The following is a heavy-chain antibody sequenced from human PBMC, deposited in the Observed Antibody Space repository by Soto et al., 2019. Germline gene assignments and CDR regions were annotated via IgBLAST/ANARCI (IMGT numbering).Heavy chain of an antibody. J-gene: IGHJ6*02. CDR3: TTAMASRDYYGMDV. D-gene: IGHD6-19*01. Sequence: GGSLRLSCAASGFTFSNAWMNWVRQAPGKGLEWVGRIKSKTDGGTTDYAAPVKGRFTISRDDSKNTLYLQMNSLKTEDTAVYYCTTAMASRDYYGMDVWGQGTKVTVSS. CDR2: IKSKTDGGTT. CDR1: GFTFSNAW. V-gene: IGHV3-15*07.